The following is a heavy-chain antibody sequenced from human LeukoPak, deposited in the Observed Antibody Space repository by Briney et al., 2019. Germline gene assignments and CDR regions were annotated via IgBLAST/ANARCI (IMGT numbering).Heavy chain of an antibody. CDR1: GGTFSSYA. D-gene: IGHD6-13*01. V-gene: IGHV1-69*04. CDR3: AREGLAAAAPFDY. CDR2: IIPILGIA. J-gene: IGHJ4*02. Sequence: SVEVSCKASGGTFSSYAISWVRQAPGQGLEWMGRIIPILGIANYAQKFQGRATITADKSTSTAYMELSSLRSEDTAVYYCAREGLAAAAPFDYWGQGTLVTVSS.